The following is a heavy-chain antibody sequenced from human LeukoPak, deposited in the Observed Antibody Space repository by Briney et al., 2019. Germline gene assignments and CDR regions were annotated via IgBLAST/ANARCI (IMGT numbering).Heavy chain of an antibody. CDR1: GFTFSNFG. J-gene: IGHJ4*02. Sequence: GGSLRLSCEASGFTFSNFGMTWVRQAPGKGLEWVSTISGSGHNTYYADSVKGRFTISRDDSKNTLYLQMNSLRAEDTAVYYCAKDGNYDSSGNWGQGTLVTVSS. V-gene: IGHV3-23*01. D-gene: IGHD3-22*01. CDR3: AKDGNYDSSGN. CDR2: ISGSGHNT.